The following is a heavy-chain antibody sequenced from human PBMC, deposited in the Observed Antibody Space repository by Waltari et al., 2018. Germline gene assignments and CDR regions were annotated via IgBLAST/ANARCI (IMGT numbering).Heavy chain of an antibody. Sequence: WGWVPRAPGKGLEWIGSIYNSAITYYNPSLKSRVTISVDTSKHQFSLRLSSVTAADTAVYYCARSLGDPDYLDYWGQGTLVTVSS. CDR3: ARSLGDPDYLDY. V-gene: IGHV4-39*01. D-gene: IGHD2-21*02. CDR2: IYNSAIT. J-gene: IGHJ4*02.